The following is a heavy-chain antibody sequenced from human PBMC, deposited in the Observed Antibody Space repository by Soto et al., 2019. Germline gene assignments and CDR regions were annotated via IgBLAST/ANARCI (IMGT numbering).Heavy chain of an antibody. V-gene: IGHV4-31*03. CDR3: ARLEYSSSWYAKWFDP. CDR1: GGSISSGGYY. J-gene: IGHJ5*02. D-gene: IGHD6-13*01. CDR2: IYYSGST. Sequence: SETLSLTCTVSGGSISSGGYYWRWIRQQPGKGLEWIGYIYYSGSTYYNPSLKSRVTISVDTSKNQFSLKLSSVTAADTAVYYCARLEYSSSWYAKWFDPWGQGTLVTVSS.